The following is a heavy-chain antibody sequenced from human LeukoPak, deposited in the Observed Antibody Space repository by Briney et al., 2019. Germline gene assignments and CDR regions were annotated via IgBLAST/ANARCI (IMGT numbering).Heavy chain of an antibody. J-gene: IGHJ4*02. D-gene: IGHD3-9*01. V-gene: IGHV1-69*05. CDR1: GGTFSSYA. CDR3: ARARYYDILTGYYHFDY. CDR2: IIPIFGKA. Sequence: GASVEVSCKASGGTFSSYAISWVRQAPGQGLEWMGGIIPIFGKANYAQKFQGRVTITTDESTSTAYMELSSLRSEDTAVYYCARARYYDILTGYYHFDYWGQGTLVTVSS.